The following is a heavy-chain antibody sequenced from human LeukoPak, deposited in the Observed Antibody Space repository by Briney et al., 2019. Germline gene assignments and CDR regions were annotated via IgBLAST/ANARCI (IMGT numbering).Heavy chain of an antibody. D-gene: IGHD2-15*01. CDR1: GDSISYESYY. CDR2: IYRGRT. J-gene: IGHJ4*02. CDR3: AREGCSGGSCYSREYFDY. V-gene: IGHV4-30-2*01. Sequence: SQTLSLTCAVSGDSISYESYYWNWIRQAPGKGPEWIGNIYRGRTRLNPSLTSRVAISVDMSKSQVSLSLTSVTAADTAVYYCAREGCSGGSCYSREYFDYWGQGTLVTVSS.